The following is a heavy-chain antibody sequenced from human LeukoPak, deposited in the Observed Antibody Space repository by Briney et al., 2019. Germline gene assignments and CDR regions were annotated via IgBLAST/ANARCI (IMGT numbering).Heavy chain of an antibody. D-gene: IGHD2-15*01. CDR2: IYTSGST. J-gene: IGHJ5*02. V-gene: IGHV4-61*02. CDR3: ARGGNCSGGSCYLYNWFDP. CDR1: GGSISSGSYY. Sequence: PSETLSLTCTVSGGSISSGSYYWSWIRQPAGKGLEWIGRIYTSGSTNYNPSLKSRVTISVDTSKNQFSLKLSSVTAADTAVYYYARGGNCSGGSCYLYNWFDPWGQGTLVTVSS.